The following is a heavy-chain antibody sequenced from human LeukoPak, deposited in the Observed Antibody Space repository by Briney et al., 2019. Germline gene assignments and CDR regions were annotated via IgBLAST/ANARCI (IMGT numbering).Heavy chain of an antibody. Sequence: ASVKVSCKASGYTFTSYDINWVRQATGQGLEWMGIINPSGGSTSYAQKFQGRVTMTRDMSTSTVYMELSSLTSEDTAVYYCARGQYYDSSAQSAFDIWGQGTMVTVSS. V-gene: IGHV1-46*01. J-gene: IGHJ3*02. D-gene: IGHD3-22*01. CDR1: GYTFTSYD. CDR3: ARGQYYDSSAQSAFDI. CDR2: INPSGGST.